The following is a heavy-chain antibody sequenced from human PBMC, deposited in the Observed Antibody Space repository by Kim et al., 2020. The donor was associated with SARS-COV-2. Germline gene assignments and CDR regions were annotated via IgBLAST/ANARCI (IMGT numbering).Heavy chain of an antibody. CDR1: GYTFTSHY. Sequence: ASVKVSCKASGYTFTSHYVVWLRQAPGQGLEWMALINTSGGRTTYAQKFQGRVTVTTDTSTSTVYMNLGSLRSEDTAVYYCARVLSLVVWDHWGQGTL. CDR2: INTSGGRT. J-gene: IGHJ4*02. V-gene: IGHV1-46*01. CDR3: ARVLSLVVWDH. D-gene: IGHD2-15*01.